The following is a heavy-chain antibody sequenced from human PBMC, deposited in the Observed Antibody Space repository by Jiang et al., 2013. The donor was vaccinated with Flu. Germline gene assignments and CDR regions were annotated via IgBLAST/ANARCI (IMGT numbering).Heavy chain of an antibody. CDR2: ISTYSGHT. Sequence: FTNYGISWVRQVPGRGLEWMGWISTYSGHTDYEQNFQGRVTMTTDTSTSTAYMELGSLRSDDTGVYFCAREGYREIDNWGQGTLVTVSA. J-gene: IGHJ4*02. D-gene: IGHD3-16*02. CDR1: FTNYG. V-gene: IGHV1-18*04. CDR3: AREGYREIDN.